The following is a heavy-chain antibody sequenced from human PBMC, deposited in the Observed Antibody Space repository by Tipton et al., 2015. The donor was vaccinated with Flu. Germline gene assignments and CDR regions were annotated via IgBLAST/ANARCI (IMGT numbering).Heavy chain of an antibody. J-gene: IGHJ4*02. CDR1: GYTLTAYS. Sequence: QLVQSGAEVKKPGASVKVSCKASGYTLTAYSIHWVRQAPGQGLEWMGWINPNSGGTNCAQKFQGRVTITRDTSISTAYMELSRLRSDDTAVYYCARVETLIQPPLGYWGQGTLVTVSS. CDR3: ARVETLIQPPLGY. V-gene: IGHV1-2*02. CDR2: INPNSGGT. D-gene: IGHD3-16*01.